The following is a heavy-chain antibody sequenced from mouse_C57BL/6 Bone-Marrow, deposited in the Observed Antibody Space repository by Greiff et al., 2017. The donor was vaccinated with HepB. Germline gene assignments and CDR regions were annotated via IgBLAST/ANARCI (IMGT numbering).Heavy chain of an antibody. CDR1: GYTFTDYN. J-gene: IGHJ4*01. Sequence: EVHLVESGPELVKPGASVKMSCKASGYTFTDYNMHWVKQSHGKSLEWIGYINPNNGGTSYNQKFKGKATLTVNKSSSTAYMELRSLTSEDSAVYYCARTYYSNYEAAMDYWGQGTSVTVSS. V-gene: IGHV1-22*01. D-gene: IGHD2-5*01. CDR3: ARTYYSNYEAAMDY. CDR2: INPNNGGT.